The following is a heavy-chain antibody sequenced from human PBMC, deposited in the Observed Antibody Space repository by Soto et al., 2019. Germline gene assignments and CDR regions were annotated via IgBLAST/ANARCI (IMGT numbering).Heavy chain of an antibody. CDR3: AGTYDTSGDYPYYFDY. D-gene: IGHD3-22*01. Sequence: QVQLVQSGAEVKKSGSSVRVSCEASGGYFIDYAFSWVRQAPGQGLEWMGGIIPIIATADYAQKFQGRVTITADESTRTAYMEVTSLTSEDTAVYFCAGTYDTSGDYPYYFDYWGQGTPVTVSS. CDR2: IIPIIATA. J-gene: IGHJ4*02. V-gene: IGHV1-69*01. CDR1: GGYFIDYA.